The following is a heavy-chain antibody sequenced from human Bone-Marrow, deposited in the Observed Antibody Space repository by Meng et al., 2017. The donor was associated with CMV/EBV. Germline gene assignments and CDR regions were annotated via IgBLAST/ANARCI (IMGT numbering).Heavy chain of an antibody. CDR1: GYIFTTYG. CDR3: ARAGGYMEIAGRLPDY. Sequence: ASVKVSCKASGYIFTTYGISWVRQAPGQGLEWMGWISAYNGNTNYAQKLQGRVTMTTDTSTSTAYMELRSLRSDDTAVYDCARAGGYMEIAGRLPDYWGQGKLVTVSS. J-gene: IGHJ4*02. D-gene: IGHD6-6*01. V-gene: IGHV1-18*01. CDR2: ISAYNGNT.